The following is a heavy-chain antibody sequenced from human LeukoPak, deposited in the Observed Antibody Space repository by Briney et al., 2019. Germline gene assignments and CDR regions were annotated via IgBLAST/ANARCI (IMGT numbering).Heavy chain of an antibody. D-gene: IGHD6-13*01. Sequence: GGSLRLSCAASGFTVSSNYMSWVRQAPGKGLEWVSVIYSGGSTYYADSVKGRFTISRDNSKNTLYLQMNSLRAEDTAVYYCAKDLQALGWYSSSWTGYYYYGMDVWGQGTTVTVCS. V-gene: IGHV3-53*01. CDR3: AKDLQALGWYSSSWTGYYYYGMDV. J-gene: IGHJ6*02. CDR1: GFTVSSNY. CDR2: IYSGGST.